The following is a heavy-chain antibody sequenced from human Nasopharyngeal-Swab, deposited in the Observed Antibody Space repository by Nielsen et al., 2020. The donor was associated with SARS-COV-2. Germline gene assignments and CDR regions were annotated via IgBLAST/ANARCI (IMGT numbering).Heavy chain of an antibody. CDR3: ARAGKLYSSSPRNYMDV. CDR2: ISSNGGST. V-gene: IGHV3-64*01. D-gene: IGHD6-6*01. Sequence: VRQAPGKGLEYVSAISSNGGSTYYANSVKGRFTISRDNSKNTLYLQMGSLRAEDMAVYYCARAGKLYSSSPRNYMDVWGKGTTVTVSS. J-gene: IGHJ6*03.